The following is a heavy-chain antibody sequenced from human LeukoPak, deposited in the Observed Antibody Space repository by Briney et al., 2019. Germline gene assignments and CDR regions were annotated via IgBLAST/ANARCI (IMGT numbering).Heavy chain of an antibody. J-gene: IGHJ4*02. V-gene: IGHV4-39*07. CDR2: IYYSGST. D-gene: IGHD3-16*01. Sequence: KTSETLSLTCTVSGGSISSSSYYWGWIRQPPGKGLEWIGSIYYSGSTYYNPSLKSRVTISVDTSKNQFSLKLSSVTAADTAVYYCARLITGYPEPTYYFDYWGQGTLVTVSS. CDR3: ARLITGYPEPTYYFDY. CDR1: GGSISSSSYY.